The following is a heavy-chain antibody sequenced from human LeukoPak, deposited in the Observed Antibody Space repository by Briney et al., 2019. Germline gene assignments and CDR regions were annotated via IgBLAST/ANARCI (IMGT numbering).Heavy chain of an antibody. CDR3: AREQIAARRGLDY. V-gene: IGHV3-66*02. CDR1: GFTVSSNY. J-gene: IGHJ4*02. D-gene: IGHD6-6*01. CDR2: IYSGGST. Sequence: GGSLRLSCAASGFTVSSNYMSWVRQAPGKGLEWVSVIYSGGSTYYADSVKGRFTISRDNSKNTLYLQMNSLRAEDTAVYYCAREQIAARRGLDYWDQGTLVTVSS.